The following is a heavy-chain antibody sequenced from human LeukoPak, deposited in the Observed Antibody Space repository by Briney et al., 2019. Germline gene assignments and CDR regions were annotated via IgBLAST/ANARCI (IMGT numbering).Heavy chain of an antibody. CDR3: ARDRGYSYGFGDAFDI. V-gene: IGHV4-30-2*01. J-gene: IGHJ3*02. D-gene: IGHD5-18*01. Sequence: SQTPSLTCAVSGGSISSGGYSWSWIRQPPGKGLEWIGYIYHSGSTYYNPSLKSRVTISVDRSKNQFSLKLSSVTAADTAVYYCARDRGYSYGFGDAFDIWGQGTMVTVSS. CDR1: GGSISSGGYS. CDR2: IYHSGST.